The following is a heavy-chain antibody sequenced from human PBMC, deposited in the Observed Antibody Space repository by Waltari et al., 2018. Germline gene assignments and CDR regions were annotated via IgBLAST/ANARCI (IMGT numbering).Heavy chain of an antibody. CDR2: ISYDGSNK. Sequence: QVQLVESGGGVVQPGRSLRLSCAASGFTFSSYAMHWFRPAPGLGLEWVAVISYDGSNKYYADSVKGRFTISRDNSKNTLYLQMNSLRAEDTAVYYCARGEAGYCSGGSCYDADVWGQGTTVTVSS. V-gene: IGHV3-30-3*01. CDR3: ARGEAGYCSGGSCYDADV. D-gene: IGHD2-15*01. CDR1: GFTFSSYA. J-gene: IGHJ6*02.